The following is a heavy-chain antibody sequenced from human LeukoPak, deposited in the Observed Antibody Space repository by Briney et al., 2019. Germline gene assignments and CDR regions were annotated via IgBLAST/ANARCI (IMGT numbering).Heavy chain of an antibody. CDR2: IYHSGST. D-gene: IGHD3-9*01. V-gene: IGHV4-38-2*02. J-gene: IGHJ6*02. Sequence: SETLALTCTVSGYSISSGYYWGWIRQPPGKGLEWIGSIYHSGSTYYNPSLKSRVTISVDTSKNQFSLKLSSVTAADTAVYYCARDRPGYDILTGYLYYYGMDVWGQGTTVTVSS. CDR3: ARDRPGYDILTGYLYYYGMDV. CDR1: GYSISSGYY.